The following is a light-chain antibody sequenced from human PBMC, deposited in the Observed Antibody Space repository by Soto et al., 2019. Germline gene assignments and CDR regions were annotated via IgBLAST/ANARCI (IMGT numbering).Light chain of an antibody. V-gene: IGKV3-20*01. CDR1: QSVSSSY. CDR2: GAS. CDR3: QKYNSVPQT. Sequence: EIVLTQSPGTLSLSPGERATLSCRASQSVSSSYLAWYQQKPGQAPRLLIYGASSRATGIPDRFSGSGSGTEFTLTISSLQPEDVATFYCQKYNSVPQTFGQGTKVDIK. J-gene: IGKJ1*01.